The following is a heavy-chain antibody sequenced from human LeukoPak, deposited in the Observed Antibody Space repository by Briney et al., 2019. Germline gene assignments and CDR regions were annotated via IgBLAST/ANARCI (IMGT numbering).Heavy chain of an antibody. CDR3: AREEPPDSSGWCDWFDP. D-gene: IGHD6-19*01. J-gene: IGHJ5*02. CDR2: INPNSGGT. CDR1: GYTFTGYY. Sequence: ASVKVSCKASGYTFTGYYMHWVRQAPGQGLEWMGRINPNSGGTNYAQKFQGRVTMTRDTSISTAYMELSRLRSDDTAVYYCAREEPPDSSGWCDWFDPWGQGTLVTVSS. V-gene: IGHV1-2*06.